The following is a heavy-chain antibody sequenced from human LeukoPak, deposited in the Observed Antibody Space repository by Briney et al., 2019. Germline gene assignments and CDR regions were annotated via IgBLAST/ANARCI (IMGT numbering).Heavy chain of an antibody. CDR2: IYTSGST. D-gene: IGHD2-2*01. Sequence: SETLSLTCTVSGGSISSGSYYWSWIRQPAGKGLEWIGRIYTSGSTNYNPSLKSRVTISVDTSKNQFSLKLSSVTAADTAVYYCARWYCSNINCYYDFWGQGTPVTVSS. CDR1: GGSISSGSYY. CDR3: ARWYCSNINCYYDF. J-gene: IGHJ4*02. V-gene: IGHV4-61*02.